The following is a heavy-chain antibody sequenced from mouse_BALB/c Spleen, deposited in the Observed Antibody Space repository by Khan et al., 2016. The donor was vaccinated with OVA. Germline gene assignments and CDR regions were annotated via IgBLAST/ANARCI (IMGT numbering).Heavy chain of an antibody. D-gene: IGHD3-2*02. CDR2: IYPGTDNT. CDR1: GYIFTSYW. J-gene: IGHJ2*01. V-gene: IGHV1-76*01. CDR3: AREEALYYFDY. Sequence: QIQLVQSGAELVRPGASVKLSCKTSGYIFTSYWIHWVRQRSGQGLEWIARIYPGTDNTYYNEKLKDKATVTADKSSSTAYMQLSSLKSEDSAFDFCAREEALYYFDYWGQGTTLTVSS.